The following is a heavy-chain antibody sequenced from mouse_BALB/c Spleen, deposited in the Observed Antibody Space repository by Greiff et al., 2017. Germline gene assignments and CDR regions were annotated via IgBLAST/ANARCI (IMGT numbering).Heavy chain of an antibody. CDR1: GFNIKDYY. J-gene: IGHJ1*01. CDR2: IDPENGNT. D-gene: IGHD2-14*01. V-gene: IGHV14-1*02. Sequence: VQLQQSGAELVRPGALVKLSCKASGFNIKDYYMHWVKQRPEQGLEWIGWIDPENGNTIYDPKFQGKASITADTSSNTAYLQLSSLTSEDTAVYYCARYVGYFDFWGAGTTVTVSS. CDR3: ARYVGYFDF.